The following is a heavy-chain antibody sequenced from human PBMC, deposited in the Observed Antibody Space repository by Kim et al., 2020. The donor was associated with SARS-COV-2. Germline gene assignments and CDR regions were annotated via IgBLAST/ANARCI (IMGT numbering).Heavy chain of an antibody. Sequence: SETLSLTCAVYGGSFSGYYWSWIRQPPGKGLEWIGEINHSGSTNYNPSLKSRVTISVDTSKNQFSLKLSSVTAADTAVYYCARGGPRPYYYGSGSYYNCAFDIWGQGTMVTVSS. CDR1: GGSFSGYY. J-gene: IGHJ3*02. V-gene: IGHV4-34*01. CDR2: INHSGST. D-gene: IGHD3-10*01. CDR3: ARGGPRPYYYGSGSYYNCAFDI.